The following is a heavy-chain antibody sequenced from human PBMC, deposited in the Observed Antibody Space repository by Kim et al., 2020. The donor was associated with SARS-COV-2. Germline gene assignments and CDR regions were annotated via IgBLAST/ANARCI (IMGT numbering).Heavy chain of an antibody. CDR1: GYTFTSYG. V-gene: IGHV1-18*04. CDR3: ARDPIQLWLPKFDY. Sequence: ASVKVSCKASGYTFTSYGISWVRPAPGQGLEWMGWISAYNGNTNYAQKLQGRVTMSTDTSTSTAYMELRSLRSDDTAVYYCARDPIQLWLPKFDYWGQGTLVTVSS. J-gene: IGHJ4*02. D-gene: IGHD5-18*01. CDR2: ISAYNGNT.